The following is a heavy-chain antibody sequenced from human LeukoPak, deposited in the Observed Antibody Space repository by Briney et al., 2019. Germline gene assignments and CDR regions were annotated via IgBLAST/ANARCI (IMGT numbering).Heavy chain of an antibody. D-gene: IGHD6-6*01. CDR3: ASHLSSSGFDY. CDR1: GFTFSSYA. Sequence: GGSLRLSCAASGFTFSSYAMSWVRQAPGKGLEWVSAISGSGGSTYYADSVKGRFTISRDNSKKTLYLQMNSLRAEDTAVYYCASHLSSSGFDYWGQGTLVTVSS. V-gene: IGHV3-23*01. J-gene: IGHJ4*02. CDR2: ISGSGGST.